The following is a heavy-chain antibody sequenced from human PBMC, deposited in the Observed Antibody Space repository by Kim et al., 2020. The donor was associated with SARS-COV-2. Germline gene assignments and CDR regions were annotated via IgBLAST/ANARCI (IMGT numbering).Heavy chain of an antibody. J-gene: IGHJ5*02. D-gene: IGHD3-22*01. V-gene: IGHV1-24*01. CDR3: ATSPVVVVTPWFDP. CDR2: FDPEDGET. CDR1: GYTLTELS. Sequence: ASVKVSCKVSGYTLTELSMHWVRQAPGKGLEWMGGFDPEDGETIYAQKFQGRVTMTEDTSTDTAYMGLSSLRSEDTAVYYCATSPVVVVTPWFDPWGQGTLVTVSS.